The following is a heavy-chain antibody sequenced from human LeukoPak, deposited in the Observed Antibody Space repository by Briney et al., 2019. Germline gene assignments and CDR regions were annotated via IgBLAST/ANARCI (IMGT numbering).Heavy chain of an antibody. CDR1: GYTFTGYY. CDR3: ARVYGSGSYYNVIYHY. Sequence: LGASVKVSCKASGYTFTGYYMHWVRQAPGQGLEWMGWINPNSGGTNYAQKFQGRVTMTRDTSIRTAYMELSRLRSDDTAVYYCARVYGSGSYYNVIYHYWGQGTLVTVSS. J-gene: IGHJ4*02. D-gene: IGHD3-10*01. V-gene: IGHV1-2*02. CDR2: INPNSGGT.